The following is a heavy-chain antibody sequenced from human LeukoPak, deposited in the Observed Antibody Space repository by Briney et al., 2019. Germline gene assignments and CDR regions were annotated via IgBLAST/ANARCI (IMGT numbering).Heavy chain of an antibody. CDR1: GYTXTELS. J-gene: IGHJ4*02. CDR3: ATLGGPYCGGDCYSDY. D-gene: IGHD2-21*02. Sequence: ASVKVSCKVSGYTXTELSMHWVRQAPGKGLEWMGGFDTEDGETVYAQKFQGRVTMTEDTSTDTAYMELSSLRSEDTAVYYCATLGGPYCGGDCYSDYWGQGTLVTVSS. V-gene: IGHV1-24*01. CDR2: FDTEDGET.